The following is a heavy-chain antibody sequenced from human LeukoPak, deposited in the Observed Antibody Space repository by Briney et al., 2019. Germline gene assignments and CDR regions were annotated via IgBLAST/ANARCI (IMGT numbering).Heavy chain of an antibody. CDR2: MNPNSGNT. D-gene: IGHD6-13*01. Sequence: ASVKVSCEASGYTFTSYDINWVRQATGQGLEWMGWMNPNSGNTGYAQKFQGRVTITRNTSISTAYMELSSLRSEDTAVYYCARDLSGINWFDPWGQGTLVTVSS. CDR3: ARDLSGINWFDP. J-gene: IGHJ5*02. V-gene: IGHV1-8*03. CDR1: GYTFTSYD.